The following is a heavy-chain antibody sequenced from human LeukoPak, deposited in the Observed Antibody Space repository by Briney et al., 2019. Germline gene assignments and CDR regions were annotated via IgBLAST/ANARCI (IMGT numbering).Heavy chain of an antibody. CDR2: INPSGGST. CDR1: GYTFTSYY. Sequence: ASVKVSCKASGYTFTSYYMHWVRQAPGQGLEWMGIINPSGGSTSYAQKFQGRVTMTRDTSTSTVYMELSSLRSEDTAVYYCARSGPSSSGWYVGYYYYYGMGVWGQGTTVTVSS. D-gene: IGHD6-19*01. J-gene: IGHJ6*02. V-gene: IGHV1-46*01. CDR3: ARSGPSSSGWYVGYYYYYGMGV.